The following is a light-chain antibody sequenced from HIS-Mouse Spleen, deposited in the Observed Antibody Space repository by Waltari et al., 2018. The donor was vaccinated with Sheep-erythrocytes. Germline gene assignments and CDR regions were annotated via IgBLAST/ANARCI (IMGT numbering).Light chain of an antibody. Sequence: QSALTQPRPVSGSPGQSVTISCPATSTDVGGYNYVPWYQQHPGKAPKLMIYDVSKRPSGVPDRFSGSKSGNTASLTISGLQAEDEADYYCCSYAGSYNHVFATGTKVTVL. J-gene: IGLJ1*01. CDR1: STDVGGYNY. CDR3: CSYAGSYNHV. V-gene: IGLV2-11*01. CDR2: DVS.